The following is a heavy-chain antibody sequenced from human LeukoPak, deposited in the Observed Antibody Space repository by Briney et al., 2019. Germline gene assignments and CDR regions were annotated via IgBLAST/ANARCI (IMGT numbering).Heavy chain of an antibody. CDR3: ARSAVGTSCCTAVDY. D-gene: IGHD1-26*01. V-gene: IGHV3-23*01. J-gene: IGHJ4*02. CDR2: IGTSGDRT. CDR1: GFTFGTYA. Sequence: GGSLRLSCAASGFTFGTYAMTWVRQAPGKGLEWVSGIGTSGDRTYYADSVKGRYTISRDNSKNTLYLQMNSLRAEDTAEYYCARSAVGTSCCTAVDYWGQGTLVTVSS.